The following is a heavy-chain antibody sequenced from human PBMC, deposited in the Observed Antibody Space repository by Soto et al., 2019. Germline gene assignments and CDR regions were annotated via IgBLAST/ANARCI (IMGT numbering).Heavy chain of an antibody. Sequence: QGHLVQSGAEVKKPGASVKVSCKASGYTFTSYAMHWVRQAPGQRLEWMGWINAGAGGTKYSQRFQGRVTITRDTSANTAYMELGSLRSEDTAVYYCARESGNSGTYDYWGQGTLVTVSS. V-gene: IGHV1-3*01. CDR3: ARESGNSGTYDY. D-gene: IGHD1-26*01. CDR2: INAGAGGT. J-gene: IGHJ4*02. CDR1: GYTFTSYA.